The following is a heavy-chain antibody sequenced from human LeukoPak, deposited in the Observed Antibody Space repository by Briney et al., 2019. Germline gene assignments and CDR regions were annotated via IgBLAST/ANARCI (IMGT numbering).Heavy chain of an antibody. Sequence: SETLSLTCTVSGGSISTSNYYWGWIRQPPGKGLEWIGSIYYSGSTYYNPSLKSRVTISVDTSKNQFSLKLSSVTAADTAVYYCARLGITMVRGVIGYWGQGTLVTVSS. V-gene: IGHV4-39*01. D-gene: IGHD3-10*01. CDR2: IYYSGST. J-gene: IGHJ4*02. CDR3: ARLGITMVRGVIGY. CDR1: GGSISTSNYY.